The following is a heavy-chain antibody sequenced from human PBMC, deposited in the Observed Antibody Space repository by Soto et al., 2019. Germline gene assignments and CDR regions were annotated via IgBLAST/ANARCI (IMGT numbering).Heavy chain of an antibody. CDR3: ARAMVRSYRAPMDV. D-gene: IGHD3-10*01. CDR2: IYSGGST. J-gene: IGHJ6*03. CDR1: GFTVSSNY. Sequence: GGSLRLSCAASGFTVSSNYMSWVRQAPGKGLEWVSVIYSGGSTYYADPVKGRFTISRHNSKNTLYLQMNSLRAEDTAVYYCARAMVRSYRAPMDVWGKGTTVTVSS. V-gene: IGHV3-53*04.